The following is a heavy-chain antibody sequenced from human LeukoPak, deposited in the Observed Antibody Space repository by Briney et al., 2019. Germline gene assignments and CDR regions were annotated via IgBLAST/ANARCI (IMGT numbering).Heavy chain of an antibody. CDR3: ARAAPLYYYYMDV. J-gene: IGHJ6*03. Sequence: GASVKVSCKASGYTFISYAMNWVRQAPGQGLEWMGWISAYNGNTNYAQKLQGRVTMTTDTSTSTAYMELRSLRSDDTAVYYCARAAPLYYYYMDVWGKGTTVTVSS. CDR1: GYTFISYA. V-gene: IGHV1-18*01. CDR2: ISAYNGNT.